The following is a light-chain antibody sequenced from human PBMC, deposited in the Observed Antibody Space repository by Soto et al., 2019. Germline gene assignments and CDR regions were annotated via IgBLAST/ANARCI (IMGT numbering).Light chain of an antibody. CDR2: DNN. V-gene: IGLV1-51*01. J-gene: IGLJ7*01. CDR1: SSNIGNNY. Sequence: QSVLTQPPSVSGAPGQKVTISCSGTSSNIGNNYDFWYQQLPGTAPKHLIYDNNNRRSGSADPFSGSESGTSATLGITGLRTGDEADYYCGTWDNSLSAGVVFGGGTQLTVL. CDR3: GTWDNSLSAGVV.